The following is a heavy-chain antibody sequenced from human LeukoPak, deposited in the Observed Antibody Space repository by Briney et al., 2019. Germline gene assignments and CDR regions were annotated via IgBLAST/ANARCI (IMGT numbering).Heavy chain of an antibody. CDR2: INTDGRTI. CDR1: GFTFSRYW. J-gene: IGHJ4*02. V-gene: IGHV3-74*01. D-gene: IGHD3-16*01. CDR3: ARQGDYFDY. Sequence: PGGSLRLSCAASGFTFSRYWMHWVRQAPGKGLVWVSRINTDGRTITYADSVKGRFTISRDNAKNTLYLQMNSLRAEDTAVYYCARQGDYFDYWGQGTLVTVSS.